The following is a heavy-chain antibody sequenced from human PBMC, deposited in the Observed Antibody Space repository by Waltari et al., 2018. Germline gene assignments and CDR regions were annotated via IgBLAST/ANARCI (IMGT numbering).Heavy chain of an antibody. CDR2: IYHSGTT. Sequence: QVQLQESGPGLVKPSGTLSLTCAVSGGSISSGYLWSWVRQPPGTGLEWVGDIYHSGTTNYNQSLESRVTIAIDNPKNHFALKLRSVTAADTAMYYCAREREGGIRGQYGLDVWGQGTTVTVSS. D-gene: IGHD3-16*02. CDR1: GGSISSGYL. CDR3: AREREGGIRGQYGLDV. J-gene: IGHJ6*02. V-gene: IGHV4-4*02.